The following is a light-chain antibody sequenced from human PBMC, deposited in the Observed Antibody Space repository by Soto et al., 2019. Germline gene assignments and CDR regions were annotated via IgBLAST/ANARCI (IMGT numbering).Light chain of an antibody. CDR2: GAS. V-gene: IGKV3-20*01. CDR3: QLFGSSPRYT. CDR1: ESVTITY. J-gene: IGKJ2*01. Sequence: EIVLTQSPGALSLSPGERATLSCRTSESVTITYLAWYQQKPGQPPRLLIYGASNRATGIPDRFSGSGSGTDFTLTISRLEPEDFAVYYCQLFGSSPRYTFGRGTKLEIK.